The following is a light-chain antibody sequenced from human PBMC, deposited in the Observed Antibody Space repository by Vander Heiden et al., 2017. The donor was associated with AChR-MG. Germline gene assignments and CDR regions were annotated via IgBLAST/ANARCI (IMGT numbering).Light chain of an antibody. CDR2: DGG. V-gene: IGLV3-21*02. CDR3: YVWDTSGDHDWV. Sequence: SFVLTQPPSVAVAPGPPATITCGGHSIGFEIVFWYQQKPDQAPLLVIVDGGDRPSGSPERFSGSTSGNTATPTISRVDAGDEADDDYYVWDTSGDHDWVFGGGTKLTVL. J-gene: IGLJ3*02. CDR1: SIGFEI.